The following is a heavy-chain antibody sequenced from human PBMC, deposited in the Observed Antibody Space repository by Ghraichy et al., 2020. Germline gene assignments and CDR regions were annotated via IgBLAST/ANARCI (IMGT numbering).Heavy chain of an antibody. Sequence: GGSLRLACAASGFTFTNYMMSWVRQAPGQGLEWVASISGRGRDTYYSDSVKGRFTISRDNSKNTLHLQMNSLRGADSAIYYCVKDRWNTDPFYDSWGQGTLVNVSS. V-gene: IGHV3-23*01. CDR1: GFTFTNYM. CDR3: VKDRWNTDPFYDS. J-gene: IGHJ4*02. D-gene: IGHD5-18*01. CDR2: ISGRGRDT.